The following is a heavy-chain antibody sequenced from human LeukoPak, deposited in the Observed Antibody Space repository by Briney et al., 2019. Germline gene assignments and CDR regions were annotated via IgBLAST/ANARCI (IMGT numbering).Heavy chain of an antibody. V-gene: IGHV4-61*02. CDR3: ARDHPYCCGGSCYSKYNVLYFDY. CDR2: IYTSGST. CDR1: GGSISSGSYY. D-gene: IGHD2-15*01. Sequence: PSQTLSLTCTVSGGSISSGSYYWSWIRQPAGKGLEWIGRIYTSGSTNYNPSLKSRVTISVDTSKNQFSLKLSSVTAADTAVYYCARDHPYCCGGSCYSKYNVLYFDYWGQGTLVTVSS. J-gene: IGHJ4*02.